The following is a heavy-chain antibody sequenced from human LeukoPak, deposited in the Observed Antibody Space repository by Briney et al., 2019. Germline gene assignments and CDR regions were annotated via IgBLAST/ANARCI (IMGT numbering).Heavy chain of an antibody. CDR1: GFTFSSSS. D-gene: IGHD2-2*02. V-gene: IGHV3-21*01. CDR3: ARDGGYCSSTSCYRDYYYYYGMDV. CDR2: ISSSSSYI. J-gene: IGHJ6*02. Sequence: GGSLRLSCAASGFTFSSSSMNWVCQAPGKGLEWVSSISSSSSYIYYADSVKGRFTISRDNAKNSLYLQMNSLRAEDTPVYYCARDGGYCSSTSCYRDYYYYYGMDVWGRGTTVTVSS.